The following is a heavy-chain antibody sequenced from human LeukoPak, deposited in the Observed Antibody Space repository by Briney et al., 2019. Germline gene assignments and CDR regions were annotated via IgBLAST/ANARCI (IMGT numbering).Heavy chain of an antibody. CDR3: ASRSDGVSGWYWGASWFDP. J-gene: IGHJ5*02. CDR1: GGSISSSSYY. V-gene: IGHV4-39*01. Sequence: SETLSLTCTVSGGSISSSSYYWGWIRQPPGKGLEWIGSIYYSGSTYYNPSLKSRVTISVDTSKNQFSLKLSSVTAADTAVYYCASRSDGVSGWYWGASWFDPWGQGTLVTVSS. CDR2: IYYSGST. D-gene: IGHD6-19*01.